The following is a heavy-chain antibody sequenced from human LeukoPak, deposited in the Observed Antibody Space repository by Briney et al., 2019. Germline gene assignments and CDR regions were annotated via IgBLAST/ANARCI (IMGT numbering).Heavy chain of an antibody. Sequence: GGSIXXYYWSWXRXPPGKGLEWIGYIYYSGSTNYNPSLKSRVTISVETSKNQFSLKLSSVTAADTAVYYCARTDSSGSFDYWGQGTLVTVSS. J-gene: IGHJ4*02. CDR1: GGSIXXYY. D-gene: IGHD3-22*01. CDR2: IYYSGST. CDR3: ARTDSSGSFDY. V-gene: IGHV4-59*08.